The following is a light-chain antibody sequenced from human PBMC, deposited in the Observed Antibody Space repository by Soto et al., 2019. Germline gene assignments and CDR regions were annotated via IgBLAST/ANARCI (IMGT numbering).Light chain of an antibody. Sequence: EIVLTQSPGTLSLSPGERATLSCRASQSVSNSDLAWYQQKPGQAPRLLIYGASSRATGIPDRFSGSGSGTDFTLTISRLGPEDLAVYYCQQHGTTFGQGTKVEIK. CDR2: GAS. CDR1: QSVSNSD. V-gene: IGKV3-20*01. CDR3: QQHGTT. J-gene: IGKJ1*01.